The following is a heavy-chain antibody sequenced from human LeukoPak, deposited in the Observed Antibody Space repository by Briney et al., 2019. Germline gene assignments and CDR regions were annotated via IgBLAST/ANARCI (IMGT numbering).Heavy chain of an antibody. D-gene: IGHD5-18*01. V-gene: IGHV3-23*01. J-gene: IGHJ4*02. Sequence: GGSLRLSCAASGFTFSSYGMSWVRQAPGKGLEWVSAISGSGGSTYYADSVKGRFTISRDNSKNTLYLQMNSLRAEDTAVYYCARSGYSYGDFDYWGQGTLVTVSS. CDR3: ARSGYSYGDFDY. CDR1: GFTFSSYG. CDR2: ISGSGGST.